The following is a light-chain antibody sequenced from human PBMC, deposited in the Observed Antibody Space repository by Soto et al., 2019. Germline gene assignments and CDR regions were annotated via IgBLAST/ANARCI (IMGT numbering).Light chain of an antibody. CDR1: RSDIGDSNY. J-gene: IGLJ2*01. CDR2: EVI. V-gene: IGLV2-8*01. CDR3: ASKAGSSRHVV. Sequence: QSALTQPPSASGSPGQSVTISCTGSRSDIGDSNYVSWYQQHPRKAPKLIISEVINRPSGVPDRFSASKSGNTASLTISGLQAEDEADYYCASKAGSSRHVVFGGGTNSPS.